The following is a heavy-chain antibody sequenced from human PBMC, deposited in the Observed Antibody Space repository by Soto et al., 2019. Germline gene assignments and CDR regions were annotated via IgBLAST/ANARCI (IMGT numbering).Heavy chain of an antibody. CDR2: INSDGSST. D-gene: IGHD3-3*01. CDR1: GFTFSSYW. Sequence: GGSLRLSCAASGFTFSSYWMHWVRQAPGKGLVWVSRINSDGSSTSYADSVKGRFTISRDNAKNTLYLQMNSLRAEDTAVYYCARAPDLLRFLEWLSNNHYYYYMDVWGKGTTVTVSS. CDR3: ARAPDLLRFLEWLSNNHYYYYMDV. J-gene: IGHJ6*03. V-gene: IGHV3-74*01.